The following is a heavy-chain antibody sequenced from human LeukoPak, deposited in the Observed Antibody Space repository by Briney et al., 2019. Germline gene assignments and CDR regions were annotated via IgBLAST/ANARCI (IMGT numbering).Heavy chain of an antibody. CDR2: ISSSSSYI. CDR3: ARDLNSGSCLIY. V-gene: IGHV3-21*01. CDR1: GFTFSSYS. Sequence: GGSLRLSCAASGFTFSSYSMNWVRQAPGKGLEWVSSISSSSSYIYYADSVKGRFTISRDNAKNSLYLQMNSLRAEDTAVYYCARDLNSGSCLIYWGQGTLVTVSS. J-gene: IGHJ4*02. D-gene: IGHD1-26*01.